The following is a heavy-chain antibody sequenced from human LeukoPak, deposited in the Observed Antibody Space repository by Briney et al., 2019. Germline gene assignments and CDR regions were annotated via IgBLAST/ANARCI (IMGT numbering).Heavy chain of an antibody. V-gene: IGHV3-23*01. CDR2: ITSGVGIT. CDR3: AKGDYYDFDY. D-gene: IGHD3-10*01. CDR1: GFTFSNFG. Sequence: GGSLRLSCAASGFTFSNFGMNWVRQAPGKGLEWVSIITSGVGITYYADSVKGRFTVSRDNSKSTLYLQMNSLRAEDTAVYYCAKGDYYDFDYWGQGTLVTVSS. J-gene: IGHJ4*02.